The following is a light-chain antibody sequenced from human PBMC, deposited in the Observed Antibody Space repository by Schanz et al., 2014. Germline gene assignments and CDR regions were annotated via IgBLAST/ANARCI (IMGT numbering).Light chain of an antibody. CDR3: CSYTSSSIVV. Sequence: QSVLTQPPSVSGAPGQRVTISCTGSSSNIGAGYDVHWYQQLPGTAPKLLIYGNNNRPSGVPDRFSGSKSGNTASLTISGLQAEDEADYYCCSYTSSSIVVFGGGTKLTVL. CDR2: GNN. CDR1: SSNIGAGYD. V-gene: IGLV1-40*01. J-gene: IGLJ2*01.